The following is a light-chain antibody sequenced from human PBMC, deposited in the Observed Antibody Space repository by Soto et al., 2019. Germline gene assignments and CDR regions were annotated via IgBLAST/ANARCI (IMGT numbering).Light chain of an antibody. V-gene: IGKV3D-7*01. CDR3: QQYYKWPQWT. CDR1: QSVSSSY. CDR2: GPA. J-gene: IGKJ1*01. Sequence: IVLTHSPATVSFSPWLRSTISFSSIQSVSSSYLAWYQQKPGQAPRLLIYGPATRATGIPGRFRGSGSGTEFTLTITSLQSEDFAVYYCQQYYKWPQWTIGQGTKVDNK.